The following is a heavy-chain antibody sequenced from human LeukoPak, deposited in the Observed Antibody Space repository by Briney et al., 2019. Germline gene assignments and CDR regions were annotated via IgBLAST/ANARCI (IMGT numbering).Heavy chain of an antibody. CDR3: ARDREPLAAYYFDY. V-gene: IGHV3-30*04. CDR2: ISYDGSNK. J-gene: IGHJ4*02. D-gene: IGHD6-25*01. CDR1: GFTLSSYA. Sequence: GRSLRLSCAASGFTLSSYAMHWVRQAPGKGLEWVAVISYDGSNKYYADSVKGRFTISRDNSKNTLYLQMNSLRAEDTAVYYCARDREPLAAYYFDYWGQGTLVTVSS.